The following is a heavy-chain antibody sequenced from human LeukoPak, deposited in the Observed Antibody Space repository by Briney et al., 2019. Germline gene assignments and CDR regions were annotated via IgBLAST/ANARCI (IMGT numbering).Heavy chain of an antibody. CDR3: PRSSGSYRPFDS. CDR1: GFTFSSFE. Sequence: PGGSLRLSCAASGFTFSSFEVNWVSQAPGKGLEWISHISHTFDIKYADSVKGRFTISRDNAKNSQYLQMTSLRAQDTGIYYCPRSSGSYRPFDSWGQGTLVIVSS. D-gene: IGHD3-22*01. V-gene: IGHV3-48*03. CDR2: ISHTFDI. J-gene: IGHJ4*02.